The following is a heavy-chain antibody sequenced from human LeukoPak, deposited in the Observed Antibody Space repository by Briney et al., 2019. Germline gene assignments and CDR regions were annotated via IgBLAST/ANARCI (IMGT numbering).Heavy chain of an antibody. Sequence: SETLSLTCAVYGGSFSGYYWSWIRQPPGKGREWIGEINHSGSTNYNPSLKSRVTISVDRSKNQFSLKLSSVTAADTAVYYCARNSYDSSGYYYNWFDPWGQGTLVTVSS. CDR2: INHSGST. V-gene: IGHV4-34*01. J-gene: IGHJ5*02. CDR1: GGSFSGYY. CDR3: ARNSYDSSGYYYNWFDP. D-gene: IGHD3-22*01.